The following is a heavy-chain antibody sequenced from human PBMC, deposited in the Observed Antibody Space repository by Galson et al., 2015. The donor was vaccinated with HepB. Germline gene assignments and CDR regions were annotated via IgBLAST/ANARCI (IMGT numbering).Heavy chain of an antibody. J-gene: IGHJ6*02. CDR3: ARDHLSSTAAIHYYYYGMDV. CDR2: INPSGGST. Sequence: SVKVSCKASGYTFTSYYMHWVRQAPGQGLEWMGIINPSGGSTSYAQKFQGRVTMTRDTSTSTVYMELSSLRSEDTAVYYCARDHLSSTAAIHYYYYGMDVWGQGTTVTVSS. CDR1: GYTFTSYY. D-gene: IGHD2-2*02. V-gene: IGHV1-46*01.